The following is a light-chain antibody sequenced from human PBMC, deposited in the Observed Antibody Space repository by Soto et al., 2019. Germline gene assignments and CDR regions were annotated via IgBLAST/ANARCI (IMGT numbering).Light chain of an antibody. V-gene: IGKV1-33*01. CDR1: QDISNY. CDR3: QQYDNLPQFT. CDR2: DAS. J-gene: IGKJ3*01. Sequence: DIQMTQSPSSLSASVGDRVTITCQASQDISNYLNWYQQKPGKAPKLLIYDASNLETGGASRFSGSGSGTDFTFTISSLQPEDIAKYYCQQYDNLPQFTLGPGTKVDI.